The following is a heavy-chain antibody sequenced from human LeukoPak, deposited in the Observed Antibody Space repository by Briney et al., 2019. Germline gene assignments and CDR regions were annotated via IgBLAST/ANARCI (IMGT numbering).Heavy chain of an antibody. CDR2: IIPIFGTA. CDR1: GGTFSSYA. CDR3: ARKYSSSWPTYYYYGMDV. Sequence: SVKVSCKSSGGTFSSYAISWVRQAPGQGLEWMGVIIPIFGTANYAQKFQGRVTITADESTSTAYMELSSLRSEDTAVYYCARKYSSSWPTYYYYGMDVWGQGTTVTVSS. D-gene: IGHD6-13*01. J-gene: IGHJ6*02. V-gene: IGHV1-69*13.